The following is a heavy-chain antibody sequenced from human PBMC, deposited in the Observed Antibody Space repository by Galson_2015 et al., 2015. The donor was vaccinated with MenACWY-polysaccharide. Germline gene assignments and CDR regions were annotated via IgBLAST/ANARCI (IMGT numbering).Heavy chain of an antibody. J-gene: IGHJ4*02. CDR2: INPNSGGT. Sequence: SMKVSCKASGYTFSGHYMHWLRQAPGQGLEWMGWINPNSGGTKYAQKFQGRVTMTRDTSISTAYMEVSRLTSDDMAVYYCARQNGGSYYVDYWGQGTLVTVSS. CDR1: GYTFSGHY. V-gene: IGHV1-2*02. CDR3: ARQNGGSYYVDY. D-gene: IGHD1-26*01.